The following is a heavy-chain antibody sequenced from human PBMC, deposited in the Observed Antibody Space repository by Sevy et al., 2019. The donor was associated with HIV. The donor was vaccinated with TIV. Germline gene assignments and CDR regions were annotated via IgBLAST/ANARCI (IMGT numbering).Heavy chain of an antibody. CDR2: ISFSGVAT. CDR3: AKPPSNHDVLHYYGMDV. D-gene: IGHD3-10*02. CDR1: GFTFGSYG. Sequence: GGSLRLSCVGSGFTFGSYGMSWVRQPPGKGLEWVSSISFSGVATFCADSVRGRFTISRDNSKNILYLQMNSLRAEDTAVYFCAKPPSNHDVLHYYGMDVWGQGTTVTVSS. V-gene: IGHV3-23*01. J-gene: IGHJ6*02.